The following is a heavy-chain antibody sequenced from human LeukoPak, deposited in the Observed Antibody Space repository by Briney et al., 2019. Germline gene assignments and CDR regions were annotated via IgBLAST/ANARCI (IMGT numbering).Heavy chain of an antibody. CDR3: AKERDGYNLEYYFDY. CDR2: ISYDGSNK. Sequence: GRSLRLSCAASGFTFSSYGMHWVRQAPGKGLEWVAVISYDGSNKYYADSVKGRFTISRDNSKNTLYLQVNSLRAEDTAVYYCAKERDGYNLEYYFDYWGQGTLVTVSS. CDR1: GFTFSSYG. D-gene: IGHD5-24*01. V-gene: IGHV3-30*18. J-gene: IGHJ4*02.